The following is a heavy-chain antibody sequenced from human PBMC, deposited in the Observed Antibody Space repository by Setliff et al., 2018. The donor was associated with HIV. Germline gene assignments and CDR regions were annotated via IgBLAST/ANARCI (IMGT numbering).Heavy chain of an antibody. CDR1: GGSISSHY. Sequence: PSETLSLTCTVSGGSISSHYWSWIRQPPGKGLEWIGSIYCSGSTNYNPSLESRVSISVDTSKNQFSLKLTSVTAADTAVYFCARGHTKNYYGGDFFDYWGQGSLVTVSS. J-gene: IGHJ4*02. CDR2: IYCSGST. CDR3: ARGHTKNYYGGDFFDY. V-gene: IGHV4-59*11. D-gene: IGHD1-26*01.